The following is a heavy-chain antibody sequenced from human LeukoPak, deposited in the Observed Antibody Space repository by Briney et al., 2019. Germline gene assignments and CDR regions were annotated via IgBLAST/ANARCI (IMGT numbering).Heavy chain of an antibody. CDR1: GYTFTSYD. CDR2: ISAYNGNT. J-gene: IGHJ4*02. D-gene: IGHD4-17*01. CDR3: ARTTVTTTYYFDY. V-gene: IGHV1-18*01. Sequence: ASVKVSCKASGYTFTSYDINWVRQATGQGLEWMGWISAYNGNTNYAQKLQGRVTMTTDTSTSTAYMELRSLRSDDTAVYYCARTTVTTTYYFDYWGQGTLVTVSS.